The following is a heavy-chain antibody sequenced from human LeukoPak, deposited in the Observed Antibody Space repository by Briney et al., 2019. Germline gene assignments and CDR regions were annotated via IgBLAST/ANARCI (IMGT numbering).Heavy chain of an antibody. J-gene: IGHJ4*02. V-gene: IGHV3-23*01. CDR2: ITTGGPNT. Sequence: QAGGSLRLSCTASGFTFSSYTMSWVRQAPGKGLKWVSTITTGGPNTYYAESVKGRFTVSRDDSKNTLYLQMNSLRAEDTAVYYCAKDGGLWVSAHWGDSWGRGTLVTVSS. D-gene: IGHD7-27*01. CDR3: AKDGGLWVSAHWGDS. CDR1: GFTFSSYT.